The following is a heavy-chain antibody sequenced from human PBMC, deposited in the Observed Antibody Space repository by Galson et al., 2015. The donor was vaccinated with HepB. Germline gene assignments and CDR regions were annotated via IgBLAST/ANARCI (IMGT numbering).Heavy chain of an antibody. Sequence: SVKVSCKASGGTFSSYAISWVRQAPGQGLEWMGGIIPIFGTANYAQKFQGRVTITADESTSTAYMELSSLRSEDTAVYYCARGLQWELLQSYYYYMDVWGKGTTVTVSS. D-gene: IGHD1-26*01. CDR3: ARGLQWELLQSYYYYMDV. CDR1: GGTFSSYA. CDR2: IIPIFGTA. J-gene: IGHJ6*03. V-gene: IGHV1-69*13.